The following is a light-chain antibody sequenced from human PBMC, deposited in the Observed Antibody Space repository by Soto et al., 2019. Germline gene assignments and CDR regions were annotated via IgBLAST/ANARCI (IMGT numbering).Light chain of an antibody. Sequence: SYELTQPPSVSVATGETARISCGGNNVGSRSVHWYQQKPGQAPFLVIYYDSDRPSGIPERFSGSNSGNTATLIISRVEAGDEADYYCQVWEATVDQVVFGGGTKLTVL. J-gene: IGLJ2*01. CDR2: YDS. CDR1: NVGSRS. CDR3: QVWEATVDQVV. V-gene: IGLV3-21*01.